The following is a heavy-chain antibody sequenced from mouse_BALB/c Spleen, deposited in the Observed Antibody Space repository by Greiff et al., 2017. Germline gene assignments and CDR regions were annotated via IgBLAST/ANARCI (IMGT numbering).Heavy chain of an antibody. J-gene: IGHJ4*01. V-gene: IGHV3-8*02. CDR2: ISYSGST. CDR3: ARFITTATGAMDY. D-gene: IGHD1-2*01. CDR1: GDSITSGY. Sequence: DVKLQESGPSLVKPSQTLSLTCSVTGDSITSGYWNWIRKFPGNKLEYMGYISYSGSTYYNPSLKSRISITRDTSKNQYYLQLNSVTTEDTATYYCARFITTATGAMDYWGQGTSVTVSS.